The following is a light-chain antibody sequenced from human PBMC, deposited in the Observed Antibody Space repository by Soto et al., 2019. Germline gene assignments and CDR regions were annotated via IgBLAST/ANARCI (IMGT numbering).Light chain of an antibody. CDR1: QSLNSN. J-gene: IGKJ4*01. CDR3: QQYNNWPLT. CDR2: GAS. V-gene: IGKV3-15*01. Sequence: EIVMTQSPPTLSVSPLERATLXCRASQSLNSNLAWYQQKPGQVPRLLIYGASTRATNIPARFSGSGSGTEFTLTISSLQSEDYAVYYCQQYNNWPLTFGGGTKVDIK.